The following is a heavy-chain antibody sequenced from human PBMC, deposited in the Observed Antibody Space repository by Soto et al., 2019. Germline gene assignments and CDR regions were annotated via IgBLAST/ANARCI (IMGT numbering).Heavy chain of an antibody. D-gene: IGHD6-19*01. CDR2: IYYSGST. CDR3: ARVGIAVAGNILAFDI. V-gene: IGHV4-61*08. CDR1: GGSISSGGYY. J-gene: IGHJ3*02. Sequence: PSETLSLTCTVSGGSISSGGYYWSWIRQHPGKGLEWIGYIYYSGSTNYNPSLKSRVTISVDTSKNQFSLKLSSVTAADTAVYYCARVGIAVAGNILAFDIWGQGTMVTVSS.